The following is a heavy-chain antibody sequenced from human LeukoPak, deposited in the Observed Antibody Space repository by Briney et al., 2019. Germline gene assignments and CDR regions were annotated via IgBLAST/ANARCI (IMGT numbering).Heavy chain of an antibody. D-gene: IGHD1-26*01. Sequence: GGSLRLSCAASGFTVSSSYMSWVRQAPGKGLEWVSIIYSGGSTFYADSVKGRFTISRDNSKNTLYLQMNSLRAEDTAVYYCARGGSYLSAFDIWGQGTMVTVSS. V-gene: IGHV3-53*01. J-gene: IGHJ3*02. CDR2: IYSGGST. CDR1: GFTVSSSY. CDR3: ARGGSYLSAFDI.